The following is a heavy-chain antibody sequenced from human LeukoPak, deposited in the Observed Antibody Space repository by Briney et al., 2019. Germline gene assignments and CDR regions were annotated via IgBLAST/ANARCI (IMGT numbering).Heavy chain of an antibody. J-gene: IGHJ5*02. CDR3: ASAPSYSSSWYDWFDP. V-gene: IGHV1-2*02. CDR2: INPNSGGT. Sequence: ASVKVSCKASGYTFTGYYMHWVRQAPGQGLEWMGWINPNSGGTNCAQKFQGRVTMTRDTSISTAYMELSRLRSDDTAVYYCASAPSYSSSWYDWFDPWGQGTLVTVSS. CDR1: GYTFTGYY. D-gene: IGHD6-13*01.